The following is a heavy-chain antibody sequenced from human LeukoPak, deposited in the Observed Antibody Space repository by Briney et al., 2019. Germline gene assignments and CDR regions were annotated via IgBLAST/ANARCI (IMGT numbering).Heavy chain of an antibody. CDR1: GGSISNYY. Sequence: KPSETLSLTCTVSGGSISNYYWSWIRQPPGKGLEWIGYISYSGSTNYNPSLRSRVTISVDTSKNQFSLKLSSVTAADTAVYYCARGDYGGNSLDYWGQGTLVTVSS. D-gene: IGHD4-23*01. J-gene: IGHJ4*02. CDR3: ARGDYGGNSLDY. V-gene: IGHV4-59*01. CDR2: ISYSGST.